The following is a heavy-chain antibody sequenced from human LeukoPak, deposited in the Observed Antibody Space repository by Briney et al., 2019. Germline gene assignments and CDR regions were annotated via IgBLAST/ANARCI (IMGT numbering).Heavy chain of an antibody. Sequence: PSETLSLTCTVSGGSISGYYYNWIRQPPGKGLEWIGYIYYSGSTNYNPSLKSRVTISVDTSKNQFSLKLSSVTAADTAVYYCARHSRDGYNFDDYWGQGTLVTVSS. V-gene: IGHV4-59*08. CDR1: GGSISGYY. CDR3: ARHSRDGYNFDDY. J-gene: IGHJ4*02. CDR2: IYYSGST. D-gene: IGHD5-24*01.